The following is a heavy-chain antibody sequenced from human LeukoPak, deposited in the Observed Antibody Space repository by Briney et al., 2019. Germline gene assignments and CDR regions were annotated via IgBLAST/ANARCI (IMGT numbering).Heavy chain of an antibody. D-gene: IGHD6-19*01. J-gene: IGHJ4*02. CDR2: ISGSGSYT. CDR1: GFTFSTYA. Sequence: GGSLRHSCVASGFTFSTYAMSWVRQAPGKGLEWVSAISGSGSYTYYTDSVQGRFTISRDNSKNALYLHMNSLRAEDAAVYYCAKALSSGRYFDYWGQGTLVTVSS. V-gene: IGHV3-23*01. CDR3: AKALSSGRYFDY.